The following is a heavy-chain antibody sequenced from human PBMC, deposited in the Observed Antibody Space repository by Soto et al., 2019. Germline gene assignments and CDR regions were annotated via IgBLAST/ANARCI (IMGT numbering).Heavy chain of an antibody. D-gene: IGHD3-22*01. J-gene: IGHJ2*01. Sequence: QVQLVQSGAEVKKPGSSVKVSCKASGGTFSSYAIGWVRQAPGQGLEWMGGIIPIFGTANYAQKFQGRVTITADESTITAYMELSSLRSEDTALYYCASWGYYYDRSGYRNWYFDIWGRGTLVTVSS. V-gene: IGHV1-69*01. CDR2: IIPIFGTA. CDR3: ASWGYYYDRSGYRNWYFDI. CDR1: GGTFSSYA.